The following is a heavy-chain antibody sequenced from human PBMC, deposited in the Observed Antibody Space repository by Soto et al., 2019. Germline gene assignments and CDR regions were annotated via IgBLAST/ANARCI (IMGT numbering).Heavy chain of an antibody. CDR2: IVVGSGNT. Sequence: GASVKVSCKASGLTFTSSAVQWVRQARGQRLEWIGWIVVGSGNTNYAQKFQERVTITRDMSTSTAYMELSSLRSEDTAVYYCAAALHYYDSSRTPDSSGPNDYWGQGTLVTVSS. CDR1: GLTFTSSA. J-gene: IGHJ4*02. D-gene: IGHD3-22*01. CDR3: AAALHYYDSSRTPDSSGPNDY. V-gene: IGHV1-58*01.